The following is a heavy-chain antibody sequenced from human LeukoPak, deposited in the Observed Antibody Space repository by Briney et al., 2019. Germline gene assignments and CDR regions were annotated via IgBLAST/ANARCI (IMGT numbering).Heavy chain of an antibody. Sequence: GESLQISCKGSGYSFTSYWIGWVRQMPGKGLEWMGIIYPGDSDTRYSPSFQGQVTISADKSISTAYLQWSSLKASDTAMYYCARYWVTTVGTFDYWGQGTLVTVSS. V-gene: IGHV5-51*01. D-gene: IGHD4-23*01. CDR1: GYSFTSYW. J-gene: IGHJ4*02. CDR3: ARYWVTTVGTFDY. CDR2: IYPGDSDT.